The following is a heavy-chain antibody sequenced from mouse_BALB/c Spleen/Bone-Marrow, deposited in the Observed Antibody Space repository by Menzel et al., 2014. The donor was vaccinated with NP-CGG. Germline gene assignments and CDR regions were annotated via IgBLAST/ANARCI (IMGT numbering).Heavy chain of an antibody. D-gene: IGHD2-10*02. CDR3: ARSGYGNYFYAMDY. V-gene: IGHV1-54*01. J-gene: IGHJ4*01. Sequence: QVQLKQSGAELVRPGTSVEVSRKASGYAFTNYLIEWVKQRPGQGLEWIGVINPGSGGTNYNEKFKGKATLTADKSSSTAYMQLSSLTSDDSAVYFCARSGYGNYFYAMDYWGQGTSVTVSS. CDR1: GYAFTNYL. CDR2: INPGSGGT.